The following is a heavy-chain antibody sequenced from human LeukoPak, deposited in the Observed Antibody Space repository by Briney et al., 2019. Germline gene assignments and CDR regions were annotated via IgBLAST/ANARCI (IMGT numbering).Heavy chain of an antibody. J-gene: IGHJ4*02. CDR3: ARGLSAGRWLQIGYYSDY. D-gene: IGHD5-24*01. CDR1: GGSISSSSYY. Sequence: SETLSLTCTVSGGSISSSSYYWGWIRQPPGKGLEWIGYIYYSGSTNYNPSLKSRVTISVDTSKNQFSLKLSSVTAADTAVYYCARGLSAGRWLQIGYYSDYWGQGTLVTVSS. V-gene: IGHV4-61*05. CDR2: IYYSGST.